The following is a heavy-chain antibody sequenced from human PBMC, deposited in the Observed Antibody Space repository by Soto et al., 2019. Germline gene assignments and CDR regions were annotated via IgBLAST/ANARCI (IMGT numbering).Heavy chain of an antibody. CDR3: ARVLDGSGSYYALIDY. V-gene: IGHV4-31*03. J-gene: IGHJ4*02. CDR2: IYYSGST. Sequence: SETLSLTCTVSGGSISSGGYYWSWIRQHPGKGLEWIGYIYYSGSTYYNPSLKSRVTISVDTSKNQFSLKLSSVTAADTAVYYCARVLDGSGSYYALIDYWGQGTLVTVSS. CDR1: GGSISSGGYY. D-gene: IGHD3-10*01.